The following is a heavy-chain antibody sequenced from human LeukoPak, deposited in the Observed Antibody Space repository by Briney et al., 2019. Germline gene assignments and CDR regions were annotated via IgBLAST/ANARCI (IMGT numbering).Heavy chain of an antibody. CDR2: IIPIFGTA. D-gene: IGHD3-10*01. CDR1: GGTFSSYA. Sequence: SVKVSCKASGGTFSSYAISWVRQAPGQGLEWMEGIIPIFGTANYAQKFQGRVTITADESTSTAYMELSSLRSEDTAVYYCARFMVRGSENWFDPWGQGTLVTVSS. J-gene: IGHJ5*02. CDR3: ARFMVRGSENWFDP. V-gene: IGHV1-69*13.